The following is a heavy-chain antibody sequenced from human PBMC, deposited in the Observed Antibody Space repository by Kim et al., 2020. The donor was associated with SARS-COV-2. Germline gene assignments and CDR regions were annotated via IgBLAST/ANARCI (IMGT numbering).Heavy chain of an antibody. J-gene: IGHJ4*02. V-gene: IGHV3-33*06. CDR2: IWYDGSNK. CDR3: AKGSMIVVDHALDY. CDR1: GFTFSSYA. D-gene: IGHD3-22*01. Sequence: GGSLRLSCAASGFTFSSYAMHWVRQAPGKGLEWVAVIWYDGSNKYYADSVKGRFTISRDNSKNTLYLQMNSLRAEDTAVYYCAKGSMIVVDHALDYWGQGTLVTVSS.